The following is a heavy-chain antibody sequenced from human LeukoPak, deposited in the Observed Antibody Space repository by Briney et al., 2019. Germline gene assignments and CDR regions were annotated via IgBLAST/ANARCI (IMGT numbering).Heavy chain of an antibody. CDR3: ARALAH. CDR2: ISPVSTYT. CDR1: GFSFNSYT. V-gene: IGHV3-21*01. D-gene: IGHD3-3*02. J-gene: IGHJ4*02. Sequence: PGGSLRLSCLGSGFSFNSYTMNWVREAPGKGLEWVSTISPVSTYTWYAESVKGRFTISRDNPKNSLYLQMDSLRAEDTAVYYCARALAHWGQGTLVTVSP.